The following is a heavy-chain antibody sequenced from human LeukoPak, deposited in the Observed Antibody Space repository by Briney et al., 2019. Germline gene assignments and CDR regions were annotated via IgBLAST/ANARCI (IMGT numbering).Heavy chain of an antibody. CDR2: INNSGDDI. CDR1: GYTFRHYS. V-gene: IGHV3-21*01. CDR3: VGGNDRESAWDTYSLDAIDI. D-gene: IGHD1-26*01. J-gene: IGHJ3*02. Sequence: KLRGSLRLSCAASGYTFRHYSVNWVRQAPGKGLEWVACINNSGDDIYYADSVKGRFTISRDNAKNSLYLQMNSLRAEDTAVYYCVGGNDRESAWDTYSLDAIDIWGQGPTVIVSS.